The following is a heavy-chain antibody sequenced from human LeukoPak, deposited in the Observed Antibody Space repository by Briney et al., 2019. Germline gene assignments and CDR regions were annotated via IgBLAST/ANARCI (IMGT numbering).Heavy chain of an antibody. Sequence: GGSLRLSCAASGFTVSSNYMSWVRQAPGKGLEWVSVIYSGGSTYYADSVKGRFTISRDNSKNTLYLQMNSLRAEDTAVYYCAAPSAIVDVLDYWSQGTLVTVSS. CDR3: AAPSAIVDVLDY. D-gene: IGHD3-22*01. J-gene: IGHJ4*02. CDR2: IYSGGST. CDR1: GFTVSSNY. V-gene: IGHV3-66*01.